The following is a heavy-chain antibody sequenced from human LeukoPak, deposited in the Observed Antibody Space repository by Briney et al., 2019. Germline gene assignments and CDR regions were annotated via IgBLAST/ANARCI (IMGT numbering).Heavy chain of an antibody. J-gene: IGHJ4*02. CDR1: GFTFSSYS. V-gene: IGHV3-30*03. CDR2: ISYDGSNK. CDR3: ARDRAVLWFGELLG. Sequence: GGSLRLSCAASGFTFSSYSMNWVRQAPGKGLEWVAVISYDGSNKYYADSVKGRFTISRDNSKNTLYLQMNSLRAEDTAVYYCARDRAVLWFGELLGWGQGTLVTVSS. D-gene: IGHD3-10*01.